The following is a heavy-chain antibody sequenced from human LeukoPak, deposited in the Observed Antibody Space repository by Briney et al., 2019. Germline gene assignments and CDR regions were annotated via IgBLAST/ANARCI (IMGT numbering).Heavy chain of an antibody. CDR1: GDSVSGNSAA. J-gene: IGHJ3*02. CDR3: ASASYRAFAI. Sequence: SQTLSLTCAISGDSVSGNSAAWNWIRQSPSRGLEWLGRTYYRSKWYSDYAVSVKSRIIINPDTSKNHFSLQLNSVTPEDTAVYYCASASYRAFAIWGQGTLVTVSS. D-gene: IGHD2-2*01. CDR2: TYYRSKWYS. V-gene: IGHV6-1*01.